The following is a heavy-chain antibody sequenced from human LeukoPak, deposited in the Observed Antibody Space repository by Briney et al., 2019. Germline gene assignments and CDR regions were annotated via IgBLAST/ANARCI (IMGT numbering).Heavy chain of an antibody. V-gene: IGHV7-4-1*02. Sequence: ASVKVSCKASGYTFTSYAMNWVRQAPGQGLEWMGWINTNTGNPTYAQGFTGRFVFSLDTSVSTAYLQISSLKAEDTAVYYCARDKVPPYGSGSYRDAFDIWGQGTMVTVSS. D-gene: IGHD3-10*01. CDR1: GYTFTSYA. J-gene: IGHJ3*02. CDR2: INTNTGNP. CDR3: ARDKVPPYGSGSYRDAFDI.